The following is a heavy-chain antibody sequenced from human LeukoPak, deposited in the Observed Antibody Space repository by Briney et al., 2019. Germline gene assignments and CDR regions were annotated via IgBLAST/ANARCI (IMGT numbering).Heavy chain of an antibody. D-gene: IGHD3-3*01. V-gene: IGHV3-11*04. CDR3: ARRGTRITIFGVVTKIDY. Sequence: GGSLRLSCAASGLTFSDYYMSWLRQAPGKGLEWVSYISSSGSTIYYADSVKGRFTISRDNAKNSLYLQMNSLRAEDTAVYYCARRGTRITIFGVVTKIDYWGQGTLVTVSS. CDR2: ISSSGSTI. J-gene: IGHJ4*02. CDR1: GLTFSDYY.